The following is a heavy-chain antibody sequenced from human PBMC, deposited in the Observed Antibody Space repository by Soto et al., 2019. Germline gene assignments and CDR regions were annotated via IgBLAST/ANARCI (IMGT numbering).Heavy chain of an antibody. CDR1: GGTFSSYA. Sequence: PVKVSCKSSGGTFSSYAISWVRQAPGQGLEWMGGIIPIFGTANYAQKFQGRVTITADESTSTAYMELSSLRSEDTAVYYCARSLVVAATRVFDYWGQGTLVTVSS. CDR3: ARSLVVAATRVFDY. D-gene: IGHD2-15*01. J-gene: IGHJ4*02. CDR2: IIPIFGTA. V-gene: IGHV1-69*01.